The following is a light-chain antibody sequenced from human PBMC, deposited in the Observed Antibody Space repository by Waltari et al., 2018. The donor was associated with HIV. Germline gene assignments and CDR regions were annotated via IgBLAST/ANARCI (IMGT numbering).Light chain of an antibody. J-gene: IGLJ3*02. CDR2: HDS. V-gene: IGLV3-1*01. CDR3: QAWDSFTGV. Sequence: SFELAQPPSVSVSPGQPASITCSGDKLGGNYASWYQQTPGQSHVLVIYHDSKRPSVIPERFAGSSSGNTVTLTIGETQALDEADYYCQAWDSFTGVFGGGTRLTVL. CDR1: KLGGNY.